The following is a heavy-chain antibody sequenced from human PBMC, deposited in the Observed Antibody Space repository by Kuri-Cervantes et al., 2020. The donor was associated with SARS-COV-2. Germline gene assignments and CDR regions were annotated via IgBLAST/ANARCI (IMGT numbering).Heavy chain of an antibody. Sequence: SGPTLVKPTQTLTLTCTFSGFSLRDSGMRVSWIRQSPGKALEWLARIDWDDDKFYSASLKTRLTISKDTSKNQVVLTMTNMDPVDTATYYCARISYECSSSSSCYFRYWGQGTQVTVSS. D-gene: IGHD2-2*01. CDR1: GFSLRDSGMR. CDR3: ARISYECSSSSSCYFRY. V-gene: IGHV2-70*04. CDR2: IDWDDDK. J-gene: IGHJ4*02.